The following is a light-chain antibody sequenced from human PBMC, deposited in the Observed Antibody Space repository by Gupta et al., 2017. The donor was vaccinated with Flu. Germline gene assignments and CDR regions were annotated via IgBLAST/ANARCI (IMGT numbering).Light chain of an antibody. V-gene: IGKV4-1*01. CDR3: QQYYDVPFT. J-gene: IGKJ4*01. Sequence: SVGERATINCKSSQSGRYDYTKKDYLSWYQQKPGQPPKLLISWATTRESGVPDRFSASGSGTDFTLTIASLQAEDVAVYYCQQYYDVPFTFGGGTKVEIK. CDR2: WAT. CDR1: QSGRYDYTKKDY.